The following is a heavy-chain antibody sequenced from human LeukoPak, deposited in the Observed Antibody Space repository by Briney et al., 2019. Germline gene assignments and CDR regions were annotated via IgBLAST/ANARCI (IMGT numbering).Heavy chain of an antibody. V-gene: IGHV3-7*01. Sequence: GGSLRLSCAASGFTFSGYWMSWVRQAPGKGLECVANIKEDGSEKFYGDSVKGRFTISRDNAENSLFLQMNSLRAEDTAVYYCGRGHYGDYAWGQGTLVTVSS. CDR1: GFTFSGYW. D-gene: IGHD4-17*01. J-gene: IGHJ5*02. CDR3: GRGHYGDYA. CDR2: IKEDGSEK.